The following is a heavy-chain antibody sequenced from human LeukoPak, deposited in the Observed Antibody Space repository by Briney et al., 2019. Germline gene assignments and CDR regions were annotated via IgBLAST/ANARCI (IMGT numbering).Heavy chain of an antibody. CDR3: AKDGGDCLDY. Sequence: GGSLSLSCAASGFTFSSYGMHWVRQAPGKGLEWVAVISYDGSNKYYADSVKGRFTISRDNSKNTLYLQMNSLRAEDTAVYYCAKDGGDCLDYWGQGTLVTVSS. CDR1: GFTFSSYG. V-gene: IGHV3-30*18. D-gene: IGHD2-21*02. J-gene: IGHJ4*02. CDR2: ISYDGSNK.